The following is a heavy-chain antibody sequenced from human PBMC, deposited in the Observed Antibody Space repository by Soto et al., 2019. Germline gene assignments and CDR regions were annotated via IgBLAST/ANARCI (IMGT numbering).Heavy chain of an antibody. V-gene: IGHV4-59*01. CDR3: ARHGSVGSGWSLGY. Sequence: SEALALTCTVCGGSISNDYWSGSREPPGKVLGWSGYIYYSGSTNYNPSLKSRVTITVDTSKNQFSLKLSSVTAADTAVYYCARHGSVGSGWSLGYWGQGTLVTVSS. J-gene: IGHJ4*02. D-gene: IGHD6-19*01. CDR1: GGSISNDY. CDR2: IYYSGST.